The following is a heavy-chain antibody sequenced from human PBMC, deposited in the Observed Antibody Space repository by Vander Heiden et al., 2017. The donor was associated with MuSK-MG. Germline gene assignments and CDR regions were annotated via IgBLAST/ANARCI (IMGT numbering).Heavy chain of an antibody. CDR2: IYYSGST. CDR1: GGSISSTSYY. V-gene: IGHV4-39*01. D-gene: IGHD4-4*01. J-gene: IGHJ4*02. Sequence: QLQLQESGPELVKPSETLSLTCSVSGGSISSTSYYWGWIRQPPGKGLEWIGSIYYSGSTYYNPSLKSRVTISVDTSKNQFSLKLSSVTAADTAVYYCARQKSNYGDYWGQGTLVTVSS. CDR3: ARQKSNYGDY.